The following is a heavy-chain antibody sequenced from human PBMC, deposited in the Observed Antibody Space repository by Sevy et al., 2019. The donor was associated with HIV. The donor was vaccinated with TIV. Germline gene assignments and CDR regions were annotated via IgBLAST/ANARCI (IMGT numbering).Heavy chain of an antibody. CDR2: ISYDGSNK. CDR1: GFTFSSYA. Sequence: GGSLRLSCAASGFTFSSYAMHWVRQAPGKGLEWVAVISYDGSNKYYADSVKGRFTISRDNSKNTLYLQMNSLRAGDTAVYYCARDLAPLVPAANIGYYYGMDVWGQGTTVTVSS. CDR3: ARDLAPLVPAANIGYYYGMDV. V-gene: IGHV3-30-3*01. D-gene: IGHD2-2*01. J-gene: IGHJ6*02.